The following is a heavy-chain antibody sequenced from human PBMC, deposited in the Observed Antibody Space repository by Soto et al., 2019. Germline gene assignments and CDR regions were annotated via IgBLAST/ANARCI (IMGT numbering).Heavy chain of an antibody. D-gene: IGHD6-19*01. J-gene: IGHJ3*02. CDR2: IYYSGST. CDR1: GGSISSSSYY. CDR3: ARPYSSGWYPNDAFDI. V-gene: IGHV4-39*01. Sequence: PSETLSLTCTVSGGSISSSSYYWGWIRQPPGKGLEWIGSIYYSGSTYYNPSLKSRVTISVDTSKNQFSLKLSSVTAADTAVYYCARPYSSGWYPNDAFDIWGQGTVVTVSS.